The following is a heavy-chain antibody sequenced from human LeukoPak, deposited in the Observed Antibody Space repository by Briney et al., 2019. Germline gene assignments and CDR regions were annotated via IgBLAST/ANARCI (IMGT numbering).Heavy chain of an antibody. CDR3: ASGPLYGGSGKVDY. CDR1: GGSISSYY. D-gene: IGHD6-19*01. J-gene: IGHJ4*02. Sequence: SETLSLTCSVSGGSISSYYWSWIRQPPGKGLEWIGYIYYSGSTNYNPSLKSRVTMSVDTFKNQFSLKLSSVTAADTAVYYCASGPLYGGSGKVDYWGQGTLVTVSS. CDR2: IYYSGST. V-gene: IGHV4-59*01.